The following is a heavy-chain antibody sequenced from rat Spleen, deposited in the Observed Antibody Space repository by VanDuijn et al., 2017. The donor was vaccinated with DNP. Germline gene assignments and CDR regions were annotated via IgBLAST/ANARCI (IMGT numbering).Heavy chain of an antibody. CDR2: ISYSGTT. V-gene: IGHV3-1*01. Sequence: EVQLQESGPGLVKPSQSLSLTCSVTGYSITSSYRWNWIRKFPGNKLEWIGHISYSGTTNYNPSLKSRISITRDTSKNQFFLQLNSVTTEDTATYYCARMHYGCDNWGQGVMVTVSS. CDR3: ARMHYGCDN. D-gene: IGHD1-11*01. J-gene: IGHJ2*01. CDR1: GYSITSSY.